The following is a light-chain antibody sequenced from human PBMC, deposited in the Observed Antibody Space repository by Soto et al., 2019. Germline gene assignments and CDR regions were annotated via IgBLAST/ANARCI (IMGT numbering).Light chain of an antibody. J-gene: IGKJ2*01. V-gene: IGKV3-20*01. CDR2: GVS. CDR3: QQYGASPQT. Sequence: EIVLTQSPGTLSLSPGERATLSCRASQSVNSRYLAWYQQKPGQAPRLLMYGVSNRATGIPDRFSGSGSGTDFTLTISRLEPEDFAVYYCQQYGASPQTFGQGTKLEIK. CDR1: QSVNSRY.